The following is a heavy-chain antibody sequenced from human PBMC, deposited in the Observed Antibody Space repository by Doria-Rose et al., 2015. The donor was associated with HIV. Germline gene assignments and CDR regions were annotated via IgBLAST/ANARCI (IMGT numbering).Heavy chain of an antibody. CDR3: ARVLSGTYDY. D-gene: IGHD1-26*01. Sequence: LQESGPGLVKPSETLSLTCSVSGGSISHYYWSWIRQHPGKGLEYIGDIFNTGSANYSPSLKSRVSISIDTSKNKFSLRLSSVTAADTAVYYCARVLSGTYDYWGQGTLVTVSS. CDR1: GGSISHYY. J-gene: IGHJ4*02. CDR2: IFNTGSA. V-gene: IGHV4-59*01.